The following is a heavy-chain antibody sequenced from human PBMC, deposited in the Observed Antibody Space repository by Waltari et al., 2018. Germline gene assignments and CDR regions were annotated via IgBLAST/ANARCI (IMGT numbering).Heavy chain of an antibody. J-gene: IGHJ4*02. CDR1: GGSFSDSC. CDR2: INHSGST. Sequence: QVQLQQWGAGLLKPSETLSLTCAVYGGSFSDSCWSWIRQPPGKGLEWIGEINHSGSTNYNPSLKSRVTMSVDTSKNQFSLNLNSVTAADTAVYYCARGRDYVWNLLWGQGTLVTVSS. D-gene: IGHD3-16*01. V-gene: IGHV4-34*01. CDR3: ARGRDYVWNLL.